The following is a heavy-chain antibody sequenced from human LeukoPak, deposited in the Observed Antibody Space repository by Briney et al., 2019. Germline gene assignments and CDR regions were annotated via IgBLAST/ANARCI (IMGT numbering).Heavy chain of an antibody. Sequence: SETLSLTCSVSGGSVNRYYWSWIRQPPGKGLEWIGFIYYRGATNYSPSLESRVTISIDTSRNQFSLRLTSVTAADTAVYFCARSTNYYYFYLDVWGRGTTVTVS. CDR1: GGSVNRYY. CDR2: IYYRGAT. V-gene: IGHV4-59*02. J-gene: IGHJ6*03. CDR3: ARSTNYYYFYLDV.